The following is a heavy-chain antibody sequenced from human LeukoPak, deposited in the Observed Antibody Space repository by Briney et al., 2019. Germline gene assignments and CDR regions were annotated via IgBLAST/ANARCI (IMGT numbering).Heavy chain of an antibody. CDR1: GFTFSSYA. CDR2: ISGSGGST. Sequence: PGGSLRLSCAASGFTFSSYAMSWVRQAPGKGLEWVSAISGSGGSTYYADSVKGRFTISRDNSKNTLYLQMNSLRAEDTAVYYCAKDQRSPYFDWLLSSTFDYWGQGTLVTVSS. J-gene: IGHJ4*02. V-gene: IGHV3-23*01. CDR3: AKDQRSPYFDWLLSSTFDY. D-gene: IGHD3-9*01.